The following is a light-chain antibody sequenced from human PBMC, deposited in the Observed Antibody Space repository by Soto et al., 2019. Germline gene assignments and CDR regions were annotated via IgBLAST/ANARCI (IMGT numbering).Light chain of an antibody. V-gene: IGLV1-44*01. CDR1: SSNIGSHP. J-gene: IGLJ1*01. CDR3: ASWDNSLNGLYV. Sequence: QSVLTQPPSASGTPGQRATISCSGSSSNIGSHPVNWYQQLPGTAPKLLLYGDNQRPSGVPDRFSASKSGASASLAISGLQSEDEATYYCASWDNSLNGLYVFGAGTKVTV. CDR2: GDN.